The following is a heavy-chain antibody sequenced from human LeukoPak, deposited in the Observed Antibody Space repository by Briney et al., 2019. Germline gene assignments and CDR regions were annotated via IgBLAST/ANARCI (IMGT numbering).Heavy chain of an antibody. J-gene: IGHJ4*02. CDR2: NYHGDSDT. CDR3: ARSKRGYCSSTSCYFDY. Sequence: GESLKISCKGSGYNFTSYWIGWVRQMPGKGLEWRGINYHGDSDTRYSPSFQGQVTISADKSISTAYLQWSSPKASDTAMYYCARSKRGYCSSTSCYFDYWGQGTLVTVSS. D-gene: IGHD2-2*01. CDR1: GYNFTSYW. V-gene: IGHV5-51*01.